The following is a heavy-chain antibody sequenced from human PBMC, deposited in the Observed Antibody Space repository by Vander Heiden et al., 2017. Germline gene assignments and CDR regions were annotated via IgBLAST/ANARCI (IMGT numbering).Heavy chain of an antibody. V-gene: IGHV3-21*01. CDR2: ISSSSSYI. D-gene: IGHD3-9*01. CDR1: GFTFSSYS. CDR3: ARALRYFDWLPYYYYYGMDV. J-gene: IGHJ6*02. Sequence: EVQLVESGGGLVKPGGSLRLSCAASGFTFSSYSMNGVGQDPGKGLEWVSSISSSSSYIYYADSVKGRFTISRDNAKNSLYLQMNSLRAEDTAVYYCARALRYFDWLPYYYYYGMDVWGQGTTVTVSS.